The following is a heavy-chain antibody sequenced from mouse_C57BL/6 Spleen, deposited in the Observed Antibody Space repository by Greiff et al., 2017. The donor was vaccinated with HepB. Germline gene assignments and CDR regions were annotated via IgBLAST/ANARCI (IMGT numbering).Heavy chain of an antibody. V-gene: IGHV1-18*01. CDR3: ARRRPLITTVVAPYAMDY. CDR2: INPNNGGT. Sequence: EVQLQESGPELVKPGASVKIPCKASGYTFTDYNMDWVKQSHGKSLEWIGDINPNNGGTIYNQKFKGKATLTVDKSSSTAYMELRSLTSEDTAVYYCARRRPLITTVVAPYAMDYWGQGTSVTVSS. D-gene: IGHD1-1*01. J-gene: IGHJ4*01. CDR1: GYTFTDYN.